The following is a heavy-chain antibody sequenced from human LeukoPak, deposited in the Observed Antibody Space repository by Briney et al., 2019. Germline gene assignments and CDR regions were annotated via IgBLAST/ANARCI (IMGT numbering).Heavy chain of an antibody. CDR2: IYDSGST. CDR3: ARATFGGVPFDY. Sequence: SETLSLTCTVSGGSIRSSYYYWGWLRQPPGKGLEWIGSIYDSGSTYYNPSLKSRVTISVDTSKNQFSLKLNSVTAADTAVYYCARATFGGVPFDYWGQGTLVTVSS. D-gene: IGHD3-3*01. J-gene: IGHJ4*02. CDR1: GGSIRSSYYY. V-gene: IGHV4-39*01.